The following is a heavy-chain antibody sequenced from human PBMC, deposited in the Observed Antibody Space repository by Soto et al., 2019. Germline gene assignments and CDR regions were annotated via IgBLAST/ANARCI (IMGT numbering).Heavy chain of an antibody. CDR2: IYTSGST. CDR3: ARACSSNSCYDVFDY. J-gene: IGHJ4*02. Sequence: QVQLQESGPGLLKPSETLSLTCTVSGGSISSYYWSWIRQPAGKGLEWIGRIYTSGSTNYNPSLKSRVTMSVDTSKNQFSLKLSSGTAADTAVYYCARACSSNSCYDVFDYWGQGTLVTVSS. CDR1: GGSISSYY. V-gene: IGHV4-4*07. D-gene: IGHD2-2*01.